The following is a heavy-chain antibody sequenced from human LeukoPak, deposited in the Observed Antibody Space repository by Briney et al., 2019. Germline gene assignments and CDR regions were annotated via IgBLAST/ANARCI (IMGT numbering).Heavy chain of an antibody. CDR2: ISYDGSSK. V-gene: IGHV3-30*18. D-gene: IGHD1-14*01. CDR1: GFTFSTYV. J-gene: IGHJ6*02. Sequence: GGPLRLSCAASGFTFSTYVIHWVRQAPGKGLEGAALISYDGSSKYYVDSVKGRFTISRDNSRNTVYLQMNSLRAEDTAVYYCTKVTTSTKYYSGMDVWGQGTTVTVSS. CDR3: TKVTTSTKYYSGMDV.